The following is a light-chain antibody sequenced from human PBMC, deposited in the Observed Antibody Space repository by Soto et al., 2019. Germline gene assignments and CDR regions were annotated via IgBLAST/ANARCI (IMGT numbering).Light chain of an antibody. CDR2: GGS. J-gene: IGKJ3*01. CDR3: QQSYNTPFT. CDR1: QNIHSF. Sequence: DIQLTQSPSSLPASVGETVTITCRASQNIHSFLNWYQQKPGKAPQVLIYGGSALQSGVPSRFSGSGSGRDFTLTIGSVQSEDFASYFCQQSYNTPFTFGPGTRWIS. V-gene: IGKV1-39*01.